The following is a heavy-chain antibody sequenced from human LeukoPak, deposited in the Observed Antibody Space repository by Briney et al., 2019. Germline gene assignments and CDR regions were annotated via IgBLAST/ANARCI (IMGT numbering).Heavy chain of an antibody. Sequence: GGSLRLSCAASGFTFSSYEMNWVRQAPGKGLEWVAFIRYDGSDKYYADSVKGRFTISRDNSKNTLYLQMNTLRAEDTAVYYCATEGNSSSTEYFHHWGQGTLVTVSS. V-gene: IGHV3-30*02. CDR3: ATEGNSSSTEYFHH. CDR1: GFTFSSYE. J-gene: IGHJ1*01. D-gene: IGHD6-13*01. CDR2: IRYDGSDK.